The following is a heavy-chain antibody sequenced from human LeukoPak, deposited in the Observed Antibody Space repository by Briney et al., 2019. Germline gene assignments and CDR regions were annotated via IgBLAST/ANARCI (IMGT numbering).Heavy chain of an antibody. J-gene: IGHJ4*02. Sequence: KPSETLSLTCTVSGGSISSSSYYWGWIRQPPGKGLEWIGSIYYSGSTYYNPSLKSRVTISVDTSKNQFSLKLSSVTAADTAVYYCARHGSYYADLDWGQGTLVTVSS. D-gene: IGHD1-26*01. V-gene: IGHV4-39*01. CDR2: IYYSGST. CDR3: ARHGSYYADLD. CDR1: GGSISSSSYY.